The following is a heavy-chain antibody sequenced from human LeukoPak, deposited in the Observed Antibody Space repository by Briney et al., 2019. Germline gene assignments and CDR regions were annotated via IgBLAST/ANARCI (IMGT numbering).Heavy chain of an antibody. J-gene: IGHJ4*02. CDR3: ARSDWNYGAESYFDY. V-gene: IGHV6-1*01. CDR2: TYYRSNWYN. D-gene: IGHD1-7*01. CDR1: GDSVSGNSAA. Sequence: SQTLSLTCAISGDSVSGNSAAWNWIRQSPSRGLEWLGRTYYRSNWYNDYAVSVESRITINPDTSKNQFSLQMNSVTPEDTAVYFCARSDWNYGAESYFDYWGQGTLVTVSS.